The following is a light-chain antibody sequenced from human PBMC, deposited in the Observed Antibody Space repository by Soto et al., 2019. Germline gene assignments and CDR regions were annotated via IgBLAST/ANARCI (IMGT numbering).Light chain of an antibody. CDR3: VLYMGSGFWV. CDR1: SGSVSTSYY. CDR2: STN. Sequence: QTVVTQEPSFSVSPGRTVTLTCGLSSGSVSTSYYPSWYQQTPGQAPRTLIYSTNTRSSGVPDRFSGSILGNKAALTITGAQADDESDYYCVLYMGSGFWVFGGGTKLNVL. J-gene: IGLJ3*02. V-gene: IGLV8-61*01.